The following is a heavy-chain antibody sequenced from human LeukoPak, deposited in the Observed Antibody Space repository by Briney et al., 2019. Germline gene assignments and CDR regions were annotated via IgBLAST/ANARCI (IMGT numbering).Heavy chain of an antibody. CDR1: GFTFSSYG. D-gene: IGHD3-22*01. J-gene: IGHJ4*02. Sequence: PGGSLRLSCAASGFTFSSYGMHWVRQAPGKGLEWVALMSYDGSNNYYADSVKGRFTISRDNSKNTLYLQMNSLRAEDTAVYYCARDYYDSSGYFWDYWGQGTLVTVSS. V-gene: IGHV3-30*03. CDR2: MSYDGSNN. CDR3: ARDYYDSSGYFWDY.